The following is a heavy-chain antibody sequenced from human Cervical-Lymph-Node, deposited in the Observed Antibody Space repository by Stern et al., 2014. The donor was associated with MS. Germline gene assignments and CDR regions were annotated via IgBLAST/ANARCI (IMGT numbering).Heavy chain of an antibody. CDR1: GFSLSNARMG. V-gene: IGHV2-26*01. Sequence: QVTLRESGPVLVKPTETLTLTCTVSGFSLSNARMGVSCIRQPPGKAPEWLAHTFSNDEKSYSTSLKNRLTISKDTSKSQVVLTMTNMDPVDTASYYCVRIDYHSSGYYFFDYWGQGTLVTVSS. J-gene: IGHJ4*02. CDR3: VRIDYHSSGYYFFDY. D-gene: IGHD3-22*01. CDR2: TFSNDEK.